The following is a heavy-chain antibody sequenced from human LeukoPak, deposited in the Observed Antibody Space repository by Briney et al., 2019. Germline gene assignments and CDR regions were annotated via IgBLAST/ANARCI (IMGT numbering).Heavy chain of an antibody. D-gene: IGHD1-26*01. Sequence: GGSLRLSCAASGFTFSSYAMSWVRQAPGKGLEWASAISGSGGSTYYADSVKGRFTISRDNSKNTLYLQMNSLRAEDTAVYYCAKDKGRGSYYRTYYYGMDVWGQGTTVTVSS. J-gene: IGHJ6*02. CDR1: GFTFSSYA. V-gene: IGHV3-23*01. CDR3: AKDKGRGSYYRTYYYGMDV. CDR2: ISGSGGST.